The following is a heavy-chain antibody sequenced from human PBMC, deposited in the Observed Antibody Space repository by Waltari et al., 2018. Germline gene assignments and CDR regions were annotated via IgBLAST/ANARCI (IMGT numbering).Heavy chain of an antibody. CDR3: ARDLGSTYYYDSSGYGFYY. V-gene: IGHV4-30-4*08. J-gene: IGHJ4*02. D-gene: IGHD3-22*01. CDR1: GGSISSGDYY. Sequence: QVQLQESGPGLVKPSQTLSLTCTVSGGSISSGDYYWSLIRKPPGKGLEWIGYIYYSGSTYYNPSLKSRVTISVDTSKNQFSLKLSSVTAADTAVYYCARDLGSTYYYDSSGYGFYYWGQGTLVTVSS. CDR2: IYYSGST.